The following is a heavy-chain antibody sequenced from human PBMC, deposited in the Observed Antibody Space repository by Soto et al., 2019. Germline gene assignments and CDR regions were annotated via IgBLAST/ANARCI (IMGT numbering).Heavy chain of an antibody. J-gene: IGHJ4*02. Sequence: QVQLQESGPGLVKPSETLSLTCTVSGGSISSYYWSWIRQPPGKGLEWIGYIYYSGSTNYNPSLTSRVTIAVDTSKSQFSLKLGSVTAADTAVYFCARVLGSGSSGYLSLWGQGTLVTVSS. D-gene: IGHD3-22*01. CDR3: ARVLGSGSSGYLSL. CDR1: GGSISSYY. V-gene: IGHV4-59*01. CDR2: IYYSGST.